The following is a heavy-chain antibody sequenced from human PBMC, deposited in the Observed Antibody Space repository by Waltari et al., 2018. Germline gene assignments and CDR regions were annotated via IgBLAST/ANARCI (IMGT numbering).Heavy chain of an antibody. D-gene: IGHD3-22*01. CDR1: GGSISSGGYY. CDR3: ARGRSSGYYDSSGYYNY. Sequence: GGSISSGGYYWSWIRQHPGKGLEWIGYIYYSGSTYYNPSLKSRVTISVDTSKNQFSLKLSSVTAADTAVYYCARGRSSGYYDSSGYYNYWGQGTLVTVSS. CDR2: IYYSGST. V-gene: IGHV4-31*02. J-gene: IGHJ4*02.